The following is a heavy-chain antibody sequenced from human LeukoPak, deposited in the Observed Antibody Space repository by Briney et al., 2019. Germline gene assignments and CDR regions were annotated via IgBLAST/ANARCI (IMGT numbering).Heavy chain of an antibody. D-gene: IGHD7-27*01. Sequence: GGSLRLSCAASGFTFSSDWMTWVRQAPGTGLEWLANIKEDGSEKYYVDSVKGRFTISRDNAKNSLYLQMNSLRAEDTAVYYCARGGPTGALDYWGQGTLVTVSS. CDR3: ARGGPTGALDY. CDR1: GFTFSSDW. V-gene: IGHV3-7*01. CDR2: IKEDGSEK. J-gene: IGHJ4*02.